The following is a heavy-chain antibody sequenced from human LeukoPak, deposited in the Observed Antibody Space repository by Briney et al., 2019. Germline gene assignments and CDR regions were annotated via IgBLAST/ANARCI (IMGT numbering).Heavy chain of an antibody. V-gene: IGHV3-30-3*01. CDR3: ARTSGGGWPYYFDY. J-gene: IGHJ4*02. Sequence: GGSLRLSCAASGFTFSSYAMHWVRQAPGKGLEWVAVISYDGSNKYYADSVKGRFTISRDNSKNTLYLQMNSLRAEDTAVYYCARTSGGGWPYYFDYWGQGTLVTVSS. D-gene: IGHD2-15*01. CDR2: ISYDGSNK. CDR1: GFTFSSYA.